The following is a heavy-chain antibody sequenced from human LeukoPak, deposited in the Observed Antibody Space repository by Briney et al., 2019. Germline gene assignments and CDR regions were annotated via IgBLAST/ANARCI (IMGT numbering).Heavy chain of an antibody. V-gene: IGHV3-74*01. CDR2: INFDGTST. CDR3: ARANNFDY. D-gene: IGHD4/OR15-4a*01. Sequence: GGSLRLSCAGSGFILSSYWLRWVRQVPGKGLVWVPRINFDGTSTNYADFVKGRFTISRDNAKNTLYLQMNNLKAEDTAVYYCARANNFDYWGQGTLVTVSS. J-gene: IGHJ4*02. CDR1: GFILSSYW.